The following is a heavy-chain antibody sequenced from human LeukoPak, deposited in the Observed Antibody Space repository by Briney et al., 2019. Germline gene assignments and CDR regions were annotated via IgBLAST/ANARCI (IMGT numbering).Heavy chain of an antibody. V-gene: IGHV4-59*01. CDR1: GGSISSCN. Sequence: TSETLFSSSAVAGGSISSCNGRWIRQPPGKGLEWIGYISYSGSTNYNPSLKSRVTISVDTSKNQFSLKLSSVTAADTAVYYCARAVSGSSGAEVFNYWGQGTLVTVSS. CDR2: ISYSGST. J-gene: IGHJ4*02. D-gene: IGHD6-25*01. CDR3: ARAVSGSSGAEVFNY.